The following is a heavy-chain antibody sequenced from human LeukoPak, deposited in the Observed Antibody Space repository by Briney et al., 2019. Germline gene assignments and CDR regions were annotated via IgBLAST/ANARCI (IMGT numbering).Heavy chain of an antibody. CDR2: IYSGGNT. CDR1: GFTVSSNY. J-gene: IGHJ4*02. V-gene: IGHV3-66*01. CDR3: AKENTAMAFFDY. D-gene: IGHD5-18*01. Sequence: GGSLRLSCAASGFTVSSNYMSWVRQAPGKGLEWVSVIYSGGNTYYADSVKGRFTISRDNSKNTLYLLMNSLRAEDTAVYYCAKENTAMAFFDYWGQGTLVTVSS.